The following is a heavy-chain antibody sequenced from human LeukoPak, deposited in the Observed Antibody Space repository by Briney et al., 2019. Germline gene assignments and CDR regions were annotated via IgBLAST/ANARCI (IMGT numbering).Heavy chain of an antibody. CDR2: ISYDGSNK. D-gene: IGHD6-13*01. V-gene: IGHV3-30*12. CDR3: AKDGPYSSSWYSTNTFDY. Sequence: GGSLRLSCAASGFTFSSYGMHWVRQAPGKGLEWVAVISYDGSNKYYADSVKGRFTISRDNSKNTLYLQMNSLRAEDTAVYYCAKDGPYSSSWYSTNTFDYWGQGTLVTVSS. CDR1: GFTFSSYG. J-gene: IGHJ4*02.